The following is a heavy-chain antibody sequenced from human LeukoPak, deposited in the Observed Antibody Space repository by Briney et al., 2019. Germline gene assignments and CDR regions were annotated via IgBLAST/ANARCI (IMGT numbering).Heavy chain of an antibody. CDR2: ISGSGGST. D-gene: IGHD3-9*01. J-gene: IGHJ4*02. Sequence: PGGSLRLSCAASGFTFSSYAMSWVRQAPGKGLEWVSAISGSGGSTYYADSVKGRFTISRDNSKNTLYLQMNSLRAEDTAVYYCAKDPAWRLRYFDLPGTIDYWDQGTLVTVSS. V-gene: IGHV3-23*01. CDR3: AKDPAWRLRYFDLPGTIDY. CDR1: GFTFSSYA.